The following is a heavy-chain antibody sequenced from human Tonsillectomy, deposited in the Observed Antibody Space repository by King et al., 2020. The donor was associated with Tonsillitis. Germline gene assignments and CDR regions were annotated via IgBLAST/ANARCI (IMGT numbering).Heavy chain of an antibody. Sequence: VQLVESGAEVKKPGASVKVSCKASGVTLRIHYMHWVRQAPGQGLEWMGIINPSGDSTSYAQKFQGRVTITRDTSTRTVYMELSNLRSEDTAVYYCARDNSDCSGGICYWWFDPWGQGTLVTVSS. D-gene: IGHD2-15*01. CDR3: ARDNSDCSGGICYWWFDP. CDR2: INPSGDST. CDR1: GVTLRIHY. J-gene: IGHJ5*02. V-gene: IGHV1-46*01.